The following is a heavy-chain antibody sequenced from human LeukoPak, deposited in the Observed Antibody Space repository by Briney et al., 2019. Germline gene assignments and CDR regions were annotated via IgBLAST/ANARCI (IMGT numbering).Heavy chain of an antibody. CDR3: ARGVRAARPLYYYMDV. CDR1: GYTFTSYD. CDR2: MNPNSGNT. V-gene: IGHV1-8*03. D-gene: IGHD6-6*01. Sequence: ASVKVSCKASGYTFTSYDINWVRQATGQGLEWMGWMNPNSGNTGYAQKFQGRVTITRNTSISTAYMELSSLRSEDTAVYYCARGVRAARPLYYYMDVWGKGTTATVSS. J-gene: IGHJ6*03.